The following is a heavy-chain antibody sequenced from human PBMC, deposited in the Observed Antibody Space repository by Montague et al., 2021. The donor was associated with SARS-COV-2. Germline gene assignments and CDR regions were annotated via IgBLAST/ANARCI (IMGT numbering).Heavy chain of an antibody. J-gene: IGHJ3*02. Sequence: SLRLSCAASGFTFSDYYMDWVRQAPGKGLEWVGRIRNKHNSYTTQYAASVKGRFIISRDDSESLLHLQMNSLEIEDTAVYFCARRRVSDGFDIWGQGTMVPVSS. CDR3: ARRRVSDGFDI. V-gene: IGHV3-72*01. D-gene: IGHD5-24*01. CDR1: GFTFSDYY. CDR2: IRNKHNSYTT.